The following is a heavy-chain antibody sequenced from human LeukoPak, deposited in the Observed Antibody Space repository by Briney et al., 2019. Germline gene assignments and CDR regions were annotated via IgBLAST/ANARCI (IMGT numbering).Heavy chain of an antibody. Sequence: SETLSLTCTVSGGSIISSSYYWGWIRQPPGKGLEWIGSIYYSGSTYYNLSLKSRVTISVDTSKNQFSLKLSSVTAADTAVYYCARQSCSSTSCYTRFDYWGQGTLVTVSS. CDR1: GGSIISSSYY. D-gene: IGHD2-2*02. CDR3: ARQSCSSTSCYTRFDY. J-gene: IGHJ4*02. V-gene: IGHV4-39*01. CDR2: IYYSGST.